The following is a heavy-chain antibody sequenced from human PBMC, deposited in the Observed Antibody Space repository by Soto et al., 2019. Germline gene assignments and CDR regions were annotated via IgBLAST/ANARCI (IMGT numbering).Heavy chain of an antibody. J-gene: IGHJ5*02. CDR1: AFTFSSYA. CDR3: AKDRLSSGSGVRFDP. Sequence: SAFTFSSYAMSWVRQSPGKGLEWVSDISGGGDNTYYADSVRGRFTISRDNSKNTLYLQMNSLRAEDTAKYYCAKDRLSSGSGVRFDPWGQGTLVTVSS. CDR2: ISGGGDNT. D-gene: IGHD6-19*01. V-gene: IGHV3-23*01.